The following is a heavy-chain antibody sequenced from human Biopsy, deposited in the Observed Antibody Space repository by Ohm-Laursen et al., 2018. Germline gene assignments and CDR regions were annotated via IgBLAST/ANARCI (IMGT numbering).Heavy chain of an antibody. CDR1: GFTFSSYA. J-gene: IGHJ4*02. CDR2: IAERRTYI. V-gene: IGHV3-21*06. CDR3: ARERGRKGIAATDY. D-gene: IGHD6-25*01. Sequence: SLRLSCTASGFTFSSYAMEWVRQAPGKGLEWVSSIAERRTYISYADSVKGRFTISRDNAQNSLYLQMNNLRVEDTAVYYCARERGRKGIAATDYWGQGVLVTVSS.